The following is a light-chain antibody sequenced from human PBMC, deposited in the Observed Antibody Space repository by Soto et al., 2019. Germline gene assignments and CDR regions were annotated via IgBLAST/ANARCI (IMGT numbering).Light chain of an antibody. CDR2: KAS. CDR1: RNVGDW. Sequence: DKQLPQSPSTLSASIGDRVTITCRASRNVGDWLAWFQQKPGKAPKLLIYKASTLESGVPSRFRGTASGTEFTLTISSLQPDDYASYYCQEHGTYPLTFGGGTKVDIK. CDR3: QEHGTYPLT. V-gene: IGKV1-5*03. J-gene: IGKJ4*01.